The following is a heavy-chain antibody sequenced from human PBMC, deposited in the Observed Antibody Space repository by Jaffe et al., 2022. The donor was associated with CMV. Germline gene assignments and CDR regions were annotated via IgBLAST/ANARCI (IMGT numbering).Heavy chain of an antibody. CDR2: IYYSGST. Sequence: QVQLQESGPGLVKPSETLSLTCTVSGGSISSYYWSWIRQPPGKGLEWIGYIYYSGSTNYNPSLKSRVTISVDTSKNQFSLKLSSVTAADTAVYYCARDPAYYYDSSGYYSFGYYGMDVWGQGTTVTVSS. J-gene: IGHJ6*02. CDR3: ARDPAYYYDSSGYYSFGYYGMDV. V-gene: IGHV4-59*01. D-gene: IGHD3-22*01. CDR1: GGSISSYY.